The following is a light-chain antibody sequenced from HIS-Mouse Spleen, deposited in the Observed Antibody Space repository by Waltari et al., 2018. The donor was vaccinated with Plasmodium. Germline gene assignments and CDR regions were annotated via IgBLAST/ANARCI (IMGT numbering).Light chain of an antibody. V-gene: IGLV2-23*01. J-gene: IGLJ2*01. CDR3: CSYAGSRV. Sequence: QSALTQPASVSGSPGQSIPISCTGTRRDVGRYNLVSWYQQHPGKAPKLMIYEGSKRPSGVSNRFSGSKSGNTASLTISGLQAEDEADYYCCSYAGSRVFGGGTKLTVL. CDR1: RRDVGRYNL. CDR2: EGS.